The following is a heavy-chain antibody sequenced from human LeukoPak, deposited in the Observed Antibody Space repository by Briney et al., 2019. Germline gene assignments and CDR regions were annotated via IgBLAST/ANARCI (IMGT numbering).Heavy chain of an antibody. CDR1: GFTLDDYA. J-gene: IGHJ3*02. D-gene: IGHD2-2*01. CDR2: ISWNSGSI. V-gene: IGHV3-9*01. Sequence: GGSLRLSCAASGFTLDDYAMHWVRQAPGKGLEWVSGISWNSGSIGYADSVKGRFTISRDNAKNSLYLQMNSLRAEDTALYYCAKRGGVVPAAHGAFDIWGQGTMVTVSS. CDR3: AKRGGVVPAAHGAFDI.